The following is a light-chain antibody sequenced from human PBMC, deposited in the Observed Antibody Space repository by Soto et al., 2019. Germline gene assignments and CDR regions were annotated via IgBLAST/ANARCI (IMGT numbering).Light chain of an antibody. CDR2: AAS. CDR3: QQTYNNPQT. CDR1: QGISSY. V-gene: IGKV1-8*01. Sequence: AIRMTQSPSSLSASTGDRVTITCRASQGISSYLAWYQQKPGKAPKLLIYAASTLQSGVPSRFSGSGSGTDFTLTISSLQPEDSATYYCQQTYNNPQTFGQGTKVDIK. J-gene: IGKJ1*01.